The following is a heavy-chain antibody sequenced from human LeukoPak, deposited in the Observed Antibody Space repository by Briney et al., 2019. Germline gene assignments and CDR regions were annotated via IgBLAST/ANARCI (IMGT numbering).Heavy chain of an antibody. CDR1: GFTFSTYS. V-gene: IGHV3-48*02. D-gene: IGHD5-18*01. CDR3: ARGYSYPYFDY. Sequence: QPGGSLRLSCAASGFTFSTYSMNWVRQAPGKGLEWVSYISSSSSTIYYADSVKGRFTISRDNAKNSLYLQMNSPRDEDTAVYYCARGYSYPYFDYWGQGTLVTVSS. CDR2: ISSSSSTI. J-gene: IGHJ4*02.